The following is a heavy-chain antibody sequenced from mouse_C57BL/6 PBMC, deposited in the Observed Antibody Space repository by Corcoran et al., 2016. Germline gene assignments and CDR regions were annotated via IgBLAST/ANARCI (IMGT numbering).Heavy chain of an antibody. CDR2: INTYSGVP. CDR1: GYTFTTYG. J-gene: IGHJ2*01. CDR3: ARWTHPIYYDYLDY. Sequence: QIQLVQSGPELKKPGETVKISCKASGYTFTTYGMSWVKQAPGKGLKWMGWINTYSGVPTYADDFKGRFAFSLETSARTAYFQINNLKNEHTATYCCARWTHPIYYDYLDYGGQGTTLTVSS. V-gene: IGHV9-3*01. D-gene: IGHD2-4*01.